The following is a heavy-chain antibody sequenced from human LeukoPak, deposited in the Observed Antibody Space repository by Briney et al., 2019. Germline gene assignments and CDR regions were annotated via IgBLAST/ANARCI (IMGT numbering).Heavy chain of an antibody. CDR2: ISGSGGST. V-gene: IGHV3-23*01. CDR3: AKEDDYVWGSYRYHDAFDI. Sequence: GGSLRLSCAASGFTFSSYAMSWVRQAPGKGLEWVSAISGSGGSTYYADSVKGRFTISRDNSKNTLYLQMSSLRAEDTAVYYCAKEDDYVWGSYRYHDAFDIWGQGTMVTVSS. D-gene: IGHD3-16*02. J-gene: IGHJ3*02. CDR1: GFTFSSYA.